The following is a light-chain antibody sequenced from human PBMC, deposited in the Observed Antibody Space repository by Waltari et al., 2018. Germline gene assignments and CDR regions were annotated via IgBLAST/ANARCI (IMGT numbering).Light chain of an antibody. CDR1: QNITNNY. V-gene: IGKV3-20*01. Sequence: EVILTQSPDTLSLSPGARATLSCRASQNITNNYLAWYQQSPGLAPRLLFYDSATRATGVPDRFSGSGSGTDFTLTIGRLEPEDYAVYYCQQYENSPLTFGGGTQVETK. J-gene: IGKJ4*01. CDR2: DSA. CDR3: QQYENSPLT.